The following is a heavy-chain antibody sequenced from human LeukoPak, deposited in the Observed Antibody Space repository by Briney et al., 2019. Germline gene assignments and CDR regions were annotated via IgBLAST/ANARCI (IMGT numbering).Heavy chain of an antibody. Sequence: GSLRLSCAASRFTFSSYGMHWVRQAPGKGLEWIGEINHSGSTNYNPSLKSRVTISVDTSKNQFSLKLSSVTAADTAVYYCARLGPRRTYYYGSGSYLGFDYWGQGTLVTVSS. D-gene: IGHD3-10*01. J-gene: IGHJ4*02. CDR1: RFTFSSYG. CDR2: INHSGST. CDR3: ARLGPRRTYYYGSGSYLGFDY. V-gene: IGHV4-34*01.